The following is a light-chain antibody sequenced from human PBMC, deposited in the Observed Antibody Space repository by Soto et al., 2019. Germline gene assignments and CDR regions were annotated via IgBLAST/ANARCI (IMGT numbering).Light chain of an antibody. CDR2: DVS. CDR3: TSWTNGATVI. CDR1: SSDIGAYNF. V-gene: IGLV2-14*03. J-gene: IGLJ2*01. Sequence: QSALTQPASVSGSPGQSITISCTGTSSDIGAYNFVSWYQQHPGEVPKLILYDVSVRPSGVSNRFSGSKSGNTASLTISGLQAQDEADDYCTSWTNGATVIFGGGTKLTVL.